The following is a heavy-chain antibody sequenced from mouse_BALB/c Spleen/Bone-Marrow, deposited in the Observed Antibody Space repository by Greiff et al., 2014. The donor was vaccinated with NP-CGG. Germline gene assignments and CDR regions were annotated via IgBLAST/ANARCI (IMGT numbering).Heavy chain of an antibody. D-gene: IGHD4-1*01. J-gene: IGHJ1*01. CDR2: IDPANGNT. CDR1: GFNIKDTY. Sequence: VQLQQSGAEPVKPGASVKLSCTASGFNIKDTYMHWVKQRPEQGLEWIGRIDPANGNTKYDPKFQGKATITADTSSNTAYLQLSSLTSEDTAVYYCARWGKLGRGYFDVWGAGTTVTVSS. V-gene: IGHV14-3*02. CDR3: ARWGKLGRGYFDV.